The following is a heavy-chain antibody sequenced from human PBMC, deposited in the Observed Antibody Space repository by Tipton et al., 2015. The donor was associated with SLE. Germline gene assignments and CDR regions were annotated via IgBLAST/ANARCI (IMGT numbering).Heavy chain of an antibody. CDR2: ISYDGSNK. V-gene: IGHV3-30*04. Sequence: SLRLSCAASGFTFSNYAMHWVRQAPGKGLEWVALISYDGSNKYYADSVKGRFTISRDNSKNTLFLQMNSLRAEDTAVYYCARYFPAGLYSSGWSWGQGTLVTVSS. D-gene: IGHD6-19*01. J-gene: IGHJ5*02. CDR1: GFTFSNYA. CDR3: ARYFPAGLYSSGWS.